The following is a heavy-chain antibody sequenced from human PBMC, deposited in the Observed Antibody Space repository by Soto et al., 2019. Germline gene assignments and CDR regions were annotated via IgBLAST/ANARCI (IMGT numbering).Heavy chain of an antibody. V-gene: IGHV4-59*01. CDR3: ARDNRRGFGFGEFQSDYYYGMDV. D-gene: IGHD3-10*01. CDR2: IYYSGST. J-gene: IGHJ6*02. CDR1: GGSISSYY. Sequence: SETLSLTCTVSGGSISSYYWSWIRQPPGKGLEWIGYIYYSGSTNYNPSLKSRVTISVDTSKNQFSLKLSSVTAADTAVYYCARDNRRGFGFGEFQSDYYYGMDVWGQGTTVTVSS.